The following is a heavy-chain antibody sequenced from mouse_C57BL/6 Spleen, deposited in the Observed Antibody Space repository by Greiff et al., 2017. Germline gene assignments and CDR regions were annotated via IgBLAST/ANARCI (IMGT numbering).Heavy chain of an antibody. CDR2: IDPETGGT. D-gene: IGHD1-1*01. CDR3: TRARSYAWFAY. CDR1: GYTFTDYE. J-gene: IGHJ3*01. V-gene: IGHV1-15*01. Sequence: QVQLQQSGAELVRPGASVTLSCKASGYTFTDYEMHWVKQTPVHGLEWIGAIDPETGGTAYNQKFKGKAILTADKSSSTAYMELRSLTSEDSAVYYCTRARSYAWFAYWGQGTLVTVSA.